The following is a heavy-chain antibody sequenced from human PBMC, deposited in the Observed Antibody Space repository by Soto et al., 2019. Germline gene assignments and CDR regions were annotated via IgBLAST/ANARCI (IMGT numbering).Heavy chain of an antibody. D-gene: IGHD3-22*01. CDR2: ISAYNGNT. CDR1: GYTFTSYG. J-gene: IGHJ1*01. CDR3: ARSNYDSSGYYYVEYFQH. V-gene: IGHV1-18*01. Sequence: QVQLVQSGAEVKKPGASVKVSCKASGYTFTSYGISWVRQAPGQGLEWMGWISAYNGNTNYAQKPQGRVTMTTDTSTSTAYMELRSLRSDDTAVYYCARSNYDSSGYYYVEYFQHWGQGTLVTVSS.